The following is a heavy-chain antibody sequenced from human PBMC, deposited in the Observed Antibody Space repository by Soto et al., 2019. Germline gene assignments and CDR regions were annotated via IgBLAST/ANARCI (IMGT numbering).Heavy chain of an antibody. CDR2: IYPGDSDT. J-gene: IGHJ6*02. CDR1: GYSFSSYW. D-gene: IGHD3-22*01. Sequence: GGSLKISCKGSGYSFSSYWIGWVRPMPGKSPEGMGIIYPGDSDTRYSPSFQGQVTISADKSISTAYLQWSSLKASDTAMYYCARLGNYYDSSGYYYYYYGMDVWGQGTTVTVSS. V-gene: IGHV5-51*01. CDR3: ARLGNYYDSSGYYYYYYGMDV.